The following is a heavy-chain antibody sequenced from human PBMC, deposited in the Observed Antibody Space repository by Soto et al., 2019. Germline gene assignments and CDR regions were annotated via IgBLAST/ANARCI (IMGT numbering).Heavy chain of an antibody. J-gene: IGHJ4*02. CDR2: NWCDDT. V-gene: IGHV2-5*01. CDR3: ASNNYGDYPTDS. Sequence: WVRQAPGKEREGVAVNWCDDTSYSPSLQSRLTITKDTSTNQVFLTMTNLDPVDTATYYCASNNYGDYPTDSWGQGSLVTVSS. D-gene: IGHD4-17*01.